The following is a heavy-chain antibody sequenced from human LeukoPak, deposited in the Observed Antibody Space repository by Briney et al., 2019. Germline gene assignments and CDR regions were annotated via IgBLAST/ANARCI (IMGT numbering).Heavy chain of an antibody. Sequence: PGGSLRLSCAASGFLFNTYGMPWVRQAPGKGLEWVAFIRYDGNNKYYADSVKGRFTISRDNSKNTLYLQMNSLRAEDTAVYYCARGGTTTVATFDYWGQGTLVTVSS. V-gene: IGHV3-30*02. D-gene: IGHD3-22*01. CDR1: GFLFNTYG. J-gene: IGHJ4*02. CDR2: IRYDGNNK. CDR3: ARGGTTTVATFDY.